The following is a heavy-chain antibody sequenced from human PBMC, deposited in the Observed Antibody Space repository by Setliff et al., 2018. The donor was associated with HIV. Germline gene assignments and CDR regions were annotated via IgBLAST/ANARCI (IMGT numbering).Heavy chain of an antibody. CDR1: GFTFSNYW. D-gene: IGHD3-16*01. Sequence: GGSLRLSCAASGFTFSNYWMSWVRQAPGKGLEWVANIKQDGSEQFYVDSVKGRFTISRDNSRNTLYLEMNNLRAEDTALYYCAKDYTPTFWEYNWFDVWGQGILVTVSS. CDR2: IKQDGSEQ. CDR3: AKDYTPTFWEYNWFDV. V-gene: IGHV3-7*03. J-gene: IGHJ5*02.